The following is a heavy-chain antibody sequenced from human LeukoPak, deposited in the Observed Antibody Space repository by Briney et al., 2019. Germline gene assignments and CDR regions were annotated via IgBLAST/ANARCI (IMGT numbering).Heavy chain of an antibody. CDR3: AKGLRFLEWLTDFDY. D-gene: IGHD3-3*01. CDR1: GFTFDDYA. V-gene: IGHV3-9*01. Sequence: GGSLRLSCAASGFTFDDYAMHWVRQAPGKGLEWVSGISWNSGSIGYADSVKGRFTISRDNAKNSLYLQMNRLRAEDTALYYCAKGLRFLEWLTDFDYWGQGTLVTVSS. CDR2: ISWNSGSI. J-gene: IGHJ4*02.